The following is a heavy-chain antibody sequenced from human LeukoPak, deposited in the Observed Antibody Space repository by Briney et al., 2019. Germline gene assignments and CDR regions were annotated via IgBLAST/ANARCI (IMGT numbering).Heavy chain of an antibody. CDR3: ASVDYDSSGYPFDY. J-gene: IGHJ4*02. D-gene: IGHD3-22*01. CDR1: GGSISSSNW. Sequence: SETLSLTCAVSGGSISSSNWWSWVRQPPGKGLEWIGEIYHSGSTNYNPSLKSRVTISVDKSKNQFSLKLSSVTAADTAVYYCASVDYDSSGYPFDYWGQGTLVTVSS. CDR2: IYHSGST. V-gene: IGHV4-4*02.